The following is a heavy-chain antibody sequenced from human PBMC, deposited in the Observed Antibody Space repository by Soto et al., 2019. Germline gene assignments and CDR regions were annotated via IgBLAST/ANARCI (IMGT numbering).Heavy chain of an antibody. CDR3: ARGHAAPDIVVVPAAKDWFDP. D-gene: IGHD2-2*01. Sequence: GGSLRLSCAASGFTFSSYWMSWARQAPGKGLEWVANIKQDGSEKYYVDSVKGRFTISRDNAKNSLYLQMNSLRAEDTAVYYCARGHAAPDIVVVPAAKDWFDPWGQGTLVTVSS. CDR1: GFTFSSYW. V-gene: IGHV3-7*01. J-gene: IGHJ5*02. CDR2: IKQDGSEK.